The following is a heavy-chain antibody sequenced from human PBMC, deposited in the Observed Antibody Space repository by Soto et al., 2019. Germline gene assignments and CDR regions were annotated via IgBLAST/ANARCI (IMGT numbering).Heavy chain of an antibody. D-gene: IGHD1-26*01. CDR2: IYHSGST. CDR1: GGSISSGGYS. J-gene: IGHJ2*01. Sequence: SETLSLTCAVSGGSISSGGYSWSWIRQPPGKGLEWIGYIYHSGSTYYNPSLKGRVTMSVDTSKNQLSLKLSSVTAADTAVFYCARHGSHWDLLSYWETDIWGRGTLVTVSS. CDR3: ARHGSHWDLLSYWETDI. V-gene: IGHV4-30-2*03.